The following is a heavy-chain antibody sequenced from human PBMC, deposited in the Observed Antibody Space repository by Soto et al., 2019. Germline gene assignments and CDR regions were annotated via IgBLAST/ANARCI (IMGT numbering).Heavy chain of an antibody. CDR3: ARGKYFDWLSLDYYYYYGMDV. CDR1: GFTFSSYG. D-gene: IGHD3-9*01. V-gene: IGHV3-33*01. J-gene: IGHJ6*02. Sequence: PGGSLRLSCAASGFTFSSYGMHWVRQAPGKGLEWVAVIWYDGSNKYYADSVKGRFTISRDNSKNTLYLQMNSLRAEDTAVYYCARGKYFDWLSLDYYYYYGMDVWGQGTTVTVSS. CDR2: IWYDGSNK.